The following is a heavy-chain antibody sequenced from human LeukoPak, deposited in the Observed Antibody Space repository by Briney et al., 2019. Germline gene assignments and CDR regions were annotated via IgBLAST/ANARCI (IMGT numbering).Heavy chain of an antibody. CDR3: AKDWKYPTEY. D-gene: IGHD1-7*01. CDR1: GFTFSKSN. Sequence: PGGSLRLSCSVSGFTFSKSNMHWVRQTPGKGLEWVAFILYDGSSDSYADSVKGRFTVSRDNTRNTLYLVLNSLKAEDTAIYYCAKDWKYPTEYWGQGTLVTVSS. CDR2: ILYDGSSD. J-gene: IGHJ4*02. V-gene: IGHV3-30*02.